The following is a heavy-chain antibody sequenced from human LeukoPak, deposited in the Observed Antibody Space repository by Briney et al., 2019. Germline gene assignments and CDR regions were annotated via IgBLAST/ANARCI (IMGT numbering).Heavy chain of an antibody. Sequence: PSETLSLTCTDSGGSISSGSYYWSWIRQPAGKGLEWIGRIYTSGSTNYNPSLKSRVTISVDTSKNQFSLKLSSVTAAYTAVYYCARGFFDYWGQGTLVTVSS. V-gene: IGHV4-61*02. CDR3: ARGFFDY. CDR2: IYTSGST. J-gene: IGHJ4*02. CDR1: GGSISSGSYY.